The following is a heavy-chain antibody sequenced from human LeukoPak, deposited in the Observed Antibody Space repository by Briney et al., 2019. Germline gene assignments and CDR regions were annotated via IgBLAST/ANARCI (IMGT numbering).Heavy chain of an antibody. V-gene: IGHV3-23*01. CDR3: AKILSGTYSFDL. CDR2: ISGNSVTI. CDR1: GSTFSTCP. J-gene: IGHJ4*02. D-gene: IGHD1-26*01. Sequence: NPGGSLRLSCTASGSTFSTCPMTWVRQAPGQGLEWVSAISGNSVTIYYADSVKGRFTISRDNSKNTLYLQMYSLRAEDTAVYYCAKILSGTYSFDLWGQGTLVTVSS.